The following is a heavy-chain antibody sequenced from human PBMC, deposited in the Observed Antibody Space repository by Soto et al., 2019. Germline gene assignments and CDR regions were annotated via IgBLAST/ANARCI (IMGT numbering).Heavy chain of an antibody. CDR1: GGSISSGGYY. V-gene: IGHV4-31*03. D-gene: IGHD2-2*01. Sequence: SETLSLTCTVSGGSISSGGYYWSWIRQHPGKGLEWIGYIYYSGSTYYNPSLKSRVTISVDTSKNQFSLKLSSVTAADTAVYYCARGRYCSSTSCYSNWFDPWGQGTLVTVSS. J-gene: IGHJ5*02. CDR2: IYYSGST. CDR3: ARGRYCSSTSCYSNWFDP.